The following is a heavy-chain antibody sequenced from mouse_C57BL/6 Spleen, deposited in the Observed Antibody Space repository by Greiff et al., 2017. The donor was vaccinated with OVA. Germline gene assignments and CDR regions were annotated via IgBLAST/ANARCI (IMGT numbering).Heavy chain of an antibody. V-gene: IGHV3-6*01. CDR1: GYSITSGYY. D-gene: IGHD1-1*01. CDR3: ARWDYGSKDYAMDY. CDR2: ISYDGSN. Sequence: EVQVVESGPGLVKPSQSLSLTCSVTGYSITSGYYWNWIRQFPGNKLEWMGYISYDGSNNYNPSLKNRISITRDTSKNQFFLKLNSVTTEDTATYYCARWDYGSKDYAMDYWGQGTSVTVSS. J-gene: IGHJ4*01.